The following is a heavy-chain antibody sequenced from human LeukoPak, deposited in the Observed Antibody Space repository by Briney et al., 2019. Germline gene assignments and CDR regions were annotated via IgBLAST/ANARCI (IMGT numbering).Heavy chain of an antibody. D-gene: IGHD2-15*01. CDR3: ASVGTIWDCSGGSCYPDAFDI. J-gene: IGHJ3*02. CDR1: GFTFSSYW. Sequence: PGGSLRLSCAASGFTFSSYWMHWVRQAPGKGLVLVSRINSYGSSTSYADSVKGRFTISRDNAKNTLYLQMNSLRAEDTAVYYCASVGTIWDCSGGSCYPDAFDIWGQGTMVTVSS. CDR2: INSYGSST. V-gene: IGHV3-74*01.